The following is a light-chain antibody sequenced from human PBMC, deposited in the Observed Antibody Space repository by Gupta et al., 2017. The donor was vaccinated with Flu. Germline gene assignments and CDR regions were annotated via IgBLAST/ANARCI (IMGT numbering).Light chain of an antibody. CDR1: QGISSY. V-gene: IGKV1-39*01. CDR2: AAS. Sequence: PSSLSASVGDSVTITCRASQGISSYLNWYQQKPGKAPKLLIYAASSLQSGVPSRFSGSGSGTDFTLTISSLQPEDFATYYCQQTYSTPRTFGHGTKVDIK. J-gene: IGKJ3*01. CDR3: QQTYSTPRT.